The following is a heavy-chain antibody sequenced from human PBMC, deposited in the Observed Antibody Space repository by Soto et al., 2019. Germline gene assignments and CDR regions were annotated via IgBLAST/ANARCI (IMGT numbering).Heavy chain of an antibody. CDR3: ARDYYDSSGYLAPLDY. CDR1: GFTFSSYS. J-gene: IGHJ4*02. V-gene: IGHV3-21*01. D-gene: IGHD3-22*01. Sequence: PGGSLRLSCAASGFTFSSYSMNWVRQAPGKGLEWVSSISSSSSYIYYADSVEGRFTISRDNAKNSLYLQMNSLRAEDTAVYYCARDYYDSSGYLAPLDYWGQGTLVTVSS. CDR2: ISSSSSYI.